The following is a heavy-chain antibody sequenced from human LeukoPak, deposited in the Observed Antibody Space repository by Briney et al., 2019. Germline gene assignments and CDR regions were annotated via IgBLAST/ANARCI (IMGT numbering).Heavy chain of an antibody. CDR2: ISWNNDNI. Sequence: PGGSLRLSCAVSGFSFDDYAMHWVRQVPGKGLEWVSGISWNNDNIAYADSVKGRFTTSRDNAKNSLYLQMNSLRAEDTALYYCARDPTKRIAARPTAFDPWGQGTLVTVSS. CDR1: GFSFDDYA. D-gene: IGHD6-6*01. J-gene: IGHJ5*02. V-gene: IGHV3-9*01. CDR3: ARDPTKRIAARPTAFDP.